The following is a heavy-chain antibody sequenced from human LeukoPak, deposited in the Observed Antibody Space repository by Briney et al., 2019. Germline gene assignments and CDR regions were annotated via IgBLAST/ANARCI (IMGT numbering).Heavy chain of an antibody. CDR2: INSDGSSI. V-gene: IGHV3-74*01. CDR1: GFIFNINW. CDR3: AAVSSSGWADLTFEP. Sequence: GGSLRLSCEASGFIFNINWMHWVRQAPGQGLVWVSRINSDGSSISYADSVKGRFSISRDNAKNTVYLQMNSLRAEDTAVYYCAAVSSSGWADLTFEPWGQGTLVSVSS. J-gene: IGHJ5*02. D-gene: IGHD6-19*01.